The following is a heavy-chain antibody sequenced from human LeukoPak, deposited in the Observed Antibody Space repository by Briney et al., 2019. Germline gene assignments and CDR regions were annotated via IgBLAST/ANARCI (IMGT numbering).Heavy chain of an antibody. Sequence: SETLSLTCAVYGGSFSGYYWSWIRQPPGKGLEWIGEINHSGSTNYNPSLKSRVTISVDTSKNQFSLKLSSVTAADTAVYYCARDVAYTSGWLFDYWGQGTLVTVSS. CDR2: INHSGST. CDR1: GGSFSGYY. J-gene: IGHJ4*02. CDR3: ARDVAYTSGWLFDY. V-gene: IGHV4-34*01. D-gene: IGHD6-19*01.